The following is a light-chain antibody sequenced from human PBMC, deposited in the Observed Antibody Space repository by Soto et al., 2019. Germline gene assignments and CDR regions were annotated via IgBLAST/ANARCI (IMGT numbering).Light chain of an antibody. CDR1: QSVSSN. CDR2: GAS. V-gene: IGKV3-15*01. CDR3: QQYNNWPGT. Sequence: VMTQTPATLSVSPGERATLSSRASQSVSSNLAWYQQKPGQAPRLLIYGASTRATGIPARFSGSGSGTEFTLTISSLQSEDFAVYYCQQYNNWPGTFGQGTRLE. J-gene: IGKJ5*01.